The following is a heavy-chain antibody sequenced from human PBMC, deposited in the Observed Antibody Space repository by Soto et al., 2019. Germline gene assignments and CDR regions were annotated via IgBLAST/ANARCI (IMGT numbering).Heavy chain of an antibody. CDR2: IIPIFGTA. Sequence: GASVKVSCKASGGTFSSYAISWLRQAPGQGLEWMGGIIPIFGTANYAQKFQGRVTITADESTSTAYMELSSPRSEDTAVYYCASGLNMDSSWSFGSMGVWGQGTTVTGSS. D-gene: IGHD6-13*01. V-gene: IGHV1-69*13. CDR1: GGTFSSYA. J-gene: IGHJ6*02. CDR3: ASGLNMDSSWSFGSMGV.